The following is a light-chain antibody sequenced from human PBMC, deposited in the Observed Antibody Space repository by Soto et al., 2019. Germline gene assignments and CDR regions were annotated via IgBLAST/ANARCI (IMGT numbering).Light chain of an antibody. CDR1: QNIRNW. V-gene: IGKV1-5*01. J-gene: IGKJ5*01. CDR2: DAS. CDR3: QQYNTYST. Sequence: DIQMTQSPSTLSASVGDSVTITCRASQNIRNWLAWYQQKPGKAPNHLIYDASSLKSGVPARFSGSGSGTEFTLTISSLQPDDFATYYCQQYNTYSTFGQETRLEIK.